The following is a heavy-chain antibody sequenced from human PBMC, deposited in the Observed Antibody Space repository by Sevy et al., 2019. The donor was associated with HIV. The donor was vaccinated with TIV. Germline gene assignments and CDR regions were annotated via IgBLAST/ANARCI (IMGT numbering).Heavy chain of an antibody. V-gene: IGHV3-49*03. CDR1: GFTFGDYA. Sequence: GGSLRLSCTASGFTFGDYAMSWFRQAPGKGLEWVGFIRSKAYGGTTEYAASVKGRFTISRDDSKSIAYLQMNSLKTEDTAVYYCTRNYGVGAFDIWGQGIMVTVSS. D-gene: IGHD4-17*01. CDR3: TRNYGVGAFDI. J-gene: IGHJ3*02. CDR2: IRSKAYGGTT.